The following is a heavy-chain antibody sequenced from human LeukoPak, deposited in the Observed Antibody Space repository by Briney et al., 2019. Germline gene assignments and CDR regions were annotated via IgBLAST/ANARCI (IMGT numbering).Heavy chain of an antibody. D-gene: IGHD2-2*01. J-gene: IGHJ4*02. CDR1: GFTFSSYA. Sequence: GGSLRLPCAASGFTFSSYAMSWVRQAPGKGLEWVSAISGSGGSTYYADSVKGRFTISRDNSKNTLYLQMNSLRAEDTAVYYCAKEARYCSSTSCHFDYWGQGTLVTVSS. V-gene: IGHV3-23*01. CDR2: ISGSGGST. CDR3: AKEARYCSSTSCHFDY.